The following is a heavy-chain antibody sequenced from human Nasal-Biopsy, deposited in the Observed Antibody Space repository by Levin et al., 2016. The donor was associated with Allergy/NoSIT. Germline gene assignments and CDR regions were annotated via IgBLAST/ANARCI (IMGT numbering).Heavy chain of an antibody. Sequence: ASVKVSCKASGYTFTGYYLHWVRQAPGQGPEWMGWIKPSSGDISYGQKFQGRVTLTRDTSISTAYMELDRLTSDDTAVYYCGRGGYYYYGVDIWGQGTTVTVSS. D-gene: IGHD3-22*01. J-gene: IGHJ6*02. CDR2: IKPSSGDI. V-gene: IGHV1-2*02. CDR1: GYTFTGYY. CDR3: GRGGYYYYGVDI.